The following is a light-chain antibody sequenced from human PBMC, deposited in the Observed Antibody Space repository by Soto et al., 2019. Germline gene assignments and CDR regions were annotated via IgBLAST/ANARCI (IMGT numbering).Light chain of an antibody. Sequence: EIVLTQSPGTLSLSPGERATLSCRSSQSVSNSYLAWYQQKPGQAPRLHIYDVSSRATGIPDRFSGSGSGADFTLTISRLESEDFAVYYCQQYGISPTFGQGTKVEIK. CDR1: QSVSNSY. CDR3: QQYGISPT. V-gene: IGKV3-20*01. CDR2: DVS. J-gene: IGKJ1*01.